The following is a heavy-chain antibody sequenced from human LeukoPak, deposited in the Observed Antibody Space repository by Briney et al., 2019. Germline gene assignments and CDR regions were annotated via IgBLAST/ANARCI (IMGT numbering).Heavy chain of an antibody. CDR3: ATGRYYDSSGYSFDY. CDR1: GYILTELS. D-gene: IGHD3-22*01. Sequence: GASVKVSCRVSGYILTELSIHWVRQAPGKGLEWMGGFDPEDGETIYAQKFQGRVTMTEDASTDTAYMELSSLRSEDTAVYYCATGRYYDSSGYSFDYWGQGTLVTVSS. V-gene: IGHV1-24*01. CDR2: FDPEDGET. J-gene: IGHJ4*02.